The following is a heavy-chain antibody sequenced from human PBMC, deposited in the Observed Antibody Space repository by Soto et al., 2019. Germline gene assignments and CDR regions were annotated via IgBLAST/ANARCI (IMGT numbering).Heavy chain of an antibody. CDR1: GYTFTTYG. Sequence: QPQLVQSGAEVRKPGASVKVSCKASGYTFTTYGISWVRQAPGQGLEWMGWIGGYNGDSHNAQTFQARITMTRNTSTNIAYMELRSLRSDDTAVYYCARVGNNGWPLEYDYGGQGTLGTGSS. CDR2: IGGYNGDS. J-gene: IGHJ4*02. V-gene: IGHV1-18*04. D-gene: IGHD2-8*01. CDR3: ARVGNNGWPLEYDY.